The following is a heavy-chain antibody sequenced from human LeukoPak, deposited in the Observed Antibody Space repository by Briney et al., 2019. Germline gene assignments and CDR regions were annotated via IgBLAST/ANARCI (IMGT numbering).Heavy chain of an antibody. CDR1: GFTFSSYA. Sequence: AGGSLRLSCAASGFTFSSYAMHWVRQAPGKGLEWVAVISYDGSNKYYADSVKGRFTISRDNSKNTLYLQMNSLRAEDTAVYYCAKSDVLRFLEWLHYFDLWGRGTLVTVSS. CDR3: AKSDVLRFLEWLHYFDL. V-gene: IGHV3-30-3*02. D-gene: IGHD3-3*01. J-gene: IGHJ2*01. CDR2: ISYDGSNK.